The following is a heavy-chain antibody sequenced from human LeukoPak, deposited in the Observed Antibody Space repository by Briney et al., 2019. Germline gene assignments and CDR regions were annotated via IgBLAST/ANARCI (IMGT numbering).Heavy chain of an antibody. D-gene: IGHD3-22*01. J-gene: IGHJ4*02. CDR3: AREQGYYYDSSGYYRFDY. V-gene: IGHV3-66*01. CDR1: GFTVSSNY. Sequence: GGSLRLSCAASGFTVSSNYMSWVRQAPGKGLEWVSVIYSGGSTYYADSVKGRFTISRDNSKNTLYLQMNSLRAEDTAVYYWAREQGYYYDSSGYYRFDYWGQGTLVTVSS. CDR2: IYSGGST.